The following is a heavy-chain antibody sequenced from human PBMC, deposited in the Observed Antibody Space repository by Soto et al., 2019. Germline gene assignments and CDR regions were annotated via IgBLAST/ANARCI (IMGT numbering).Heavy chain of an antibody. CDR2: ISAYNGNT. CDR1: GYTFSSYG. D-gene: IGHD2-15*01. Sequence: QVQLVQSGAEVKKPGPSVKVSCKASGYTFSSYGITWVRQAPGQGLEWMGWISAYNGNTNYAQNFQSRVTMTTATSTSPAYMELRSLRCDDTGVYYCSGLLRTPFDIWGQGTMVTVSA. V-gene: IGHV1-18*04. CDR3: SGLLRTPFDI. J-gene: IGHJ3*02.